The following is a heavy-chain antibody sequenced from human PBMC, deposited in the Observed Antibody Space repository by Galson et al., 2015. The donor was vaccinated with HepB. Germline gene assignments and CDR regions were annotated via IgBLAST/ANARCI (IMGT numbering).Heavy chain of an antibody. Sequence: SLRLSCAASGFTVSSDYMSWVRQAPGKGLEWVSVIYSGGSTYYADYVKGRFTISRDNSKNTLYLQMNSLRGEDTAVYYCARVVGYGDYTYYYYYGMDVWGQGTTVTVSS. D-gene: IGHD4-17*01. CDR2: IYSGGST. V-gene: IGHV3-66*01. CDR1: GFTVSSDY. J-gene: IGHJ6*02. CDR3: ARVVGYGDYTYYYYYGMDV.